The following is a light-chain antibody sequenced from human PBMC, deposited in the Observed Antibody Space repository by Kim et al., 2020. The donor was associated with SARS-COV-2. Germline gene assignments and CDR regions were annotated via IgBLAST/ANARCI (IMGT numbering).Light chain of an antibody. V-gene: IGKV3-11*01. J-gene: IGKJ4*01. CDR1: QSVDSY. CDR3: QQFSDRLT. Sequence: PGERATLSCRASQSVDSYLAWYQQRPGQAPRLLIYDASNRATDIPARFSGSGSGTDFTLTISSLEPEDFGVYYCQQFSDRLTFGGGTKVDIK. CDR2: DAS.